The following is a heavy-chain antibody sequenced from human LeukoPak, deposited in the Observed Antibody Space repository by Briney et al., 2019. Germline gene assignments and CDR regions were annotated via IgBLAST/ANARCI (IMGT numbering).Heavy chain of an antibody. Sequence: GGSLRLSCAASGFTFSSYTMTWVRQAPGKGLEWISSISSSSVYIFYADSVKGRFTISRDNAKNSLYLQMNSLRAEDTAVYYCARDNLAILPGHWFDPWGQGTLVTVSS. CDR1: GFTFSSYT. CDR3: ARDNLAILPGHWFDP. V-gene: IGHV3-21*01. J-gene: IGHJ5*02. CDR2: ISSSSVYI. D-gene: IGHD2-8*02.